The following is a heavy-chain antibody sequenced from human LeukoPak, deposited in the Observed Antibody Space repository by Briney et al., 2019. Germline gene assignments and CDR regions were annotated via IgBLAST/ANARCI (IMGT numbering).Heavy chain of an antibody. CDR2: IYSGGST. V-gene: IGHV3-53*01. Sequence: GGSLRLSCAASGFTFSSYAMSWVRQAPGKGLEWVSVIYSGGSTYYADSVKGRFTISRDNSKNTLYLQMNSLRAEDTAVYYCARDLQWSDAFDIWGQGTMVTVSS. CDR1: GFTFSSYA. D-gene: IGHD2-8*01. J-gene: IGHJ3*02. CDR3: ARDLQWSDAFDI.